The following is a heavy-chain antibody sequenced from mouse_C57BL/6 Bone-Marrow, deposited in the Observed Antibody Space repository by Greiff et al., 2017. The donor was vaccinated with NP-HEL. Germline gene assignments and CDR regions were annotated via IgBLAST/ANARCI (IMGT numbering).Heavy chain of an antibody. Sequence: EVKLVESGGGLVKPGGSLKLSCTASGFTFSSYALSWVRQTPAQRLEWVATISDGGSYTKYPDNVKGRSTISRDNAKNNLYLQMSHLKSEDTAMYYCARARGGDHDYGGRGTTLTVTS. J-gene: IGHJ2*01. CDR1: GFTFSSYA. D-gene: IGHD2-13*01. CDR3: ARARGGDHDY. CDR2: ISDGGSYT. V-gene: IGHV5-4*03.